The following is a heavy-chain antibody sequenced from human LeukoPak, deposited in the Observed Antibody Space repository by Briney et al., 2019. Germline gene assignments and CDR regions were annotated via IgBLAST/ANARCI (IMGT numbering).Heavy chain of an antibody. D-gene: IGHD3-22*01. CDR1: GFTFSSYW. CDR2: INSDGSST. Sequence: TGGSLRLSCAASGFTFSSYWMHWVRQAPGKGLVWVSRINSDGSSTSYADSVKGRFAISRDNAKNTLYLQMNSLRAEDTAVYYCARDAGYYDSSGHGDYWGQGTLVTVSS. J-gene: IGHJ4*02. V-gene: IGHV3-74*01. CDR3: ARDAGYYDSSGHGDY.